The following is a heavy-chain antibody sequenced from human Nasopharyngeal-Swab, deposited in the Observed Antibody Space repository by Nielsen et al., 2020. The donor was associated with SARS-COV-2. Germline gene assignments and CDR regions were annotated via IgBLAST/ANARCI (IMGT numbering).Heavy chain of an antibody. CDR2: ISSSGSTI. Sequence: GESLKISCAASGFTFSSYEMNWVRQAPGKGLEWVSYISSSGSTIYYADSARGRFTISRDNAKNSLYLQMNSLRAEDTAVYYCARDGSLYSSGWYISGLDIWGQGTIVTVSS. V-gene: IGHV3-48*03. J-gene: IGHJ3*02. CDR3: ARDGSLYSSGWYISGLDI. CDR1: GFTFSSYE. D-gene: IGHD6-19*01.